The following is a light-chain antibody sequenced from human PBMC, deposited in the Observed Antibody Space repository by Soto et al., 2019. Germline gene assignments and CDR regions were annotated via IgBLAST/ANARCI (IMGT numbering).Light chain of an antibody. V-gene: IGKV1-39*01. CDR3: QQCYSTTYT. J-gene: IGKJ2*01. CDR1: QTISRY. Sequence: DIQMTQSPSSLSASVGDIVTITCRASQTISRYINWYQQKAGKAPKLLIYAASSLQSGVPSTFSGSGSGTDCSLTISSLQTEDFSTYYCQQCYSTTYTFGQGTKLEIK. CDR2: AAS.